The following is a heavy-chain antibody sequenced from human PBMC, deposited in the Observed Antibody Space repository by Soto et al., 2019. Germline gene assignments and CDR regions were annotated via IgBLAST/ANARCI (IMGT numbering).Heavy chain of an antibody. J-gene: IGHJ4*02. V-gene: IGHV5-51*01. CDR2: IYPGDSDT. D-gene: IGHD6-13*01. CDR1: GYSFSSYW. CDR3: AVFRSSWFGDGRLDS. Sequence: GESLKISCQGSGYSFSSYWIAWARQLPGKGLEWMGVIYPGDSDTRYSPSFDGQVTISADRSISTVYLQWSSLRASDSAIYYCAVFRSSWFGDGRLDSWGPGTLVTVSS.